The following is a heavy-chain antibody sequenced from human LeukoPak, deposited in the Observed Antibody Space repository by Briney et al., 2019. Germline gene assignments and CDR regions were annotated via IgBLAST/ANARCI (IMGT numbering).Heavy chain of an antibody. D-gene: IGHD2-2*01. Sequence: SVKVSCKASGYTFTSYGISWVRQAPGQGLEWMGGIIPILGTANYAQKFQGRVMITADESTSTAYMELSSLRSEDTAVYYCARAFVGYCSSTSCYARMEYYYGMDVWGQGTTVTVSS. CDR2: IIPILGTA. J-gene: IGHJ6*02. V-gene: IGHV1-69*13. CDR1: GYTFTSYG. CDR3: ARAFVGYCSSTSCYARMEYYYGMDV.